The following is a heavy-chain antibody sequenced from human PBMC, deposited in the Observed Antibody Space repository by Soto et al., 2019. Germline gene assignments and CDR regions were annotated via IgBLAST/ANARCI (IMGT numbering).Heavy chain of an antibody. J-gene: IGHJ4*02. CDR2: INPTSGGT. Sequence: QVQLVQSGAEVKKPGASVKVSCKTSGYTFAAYYIHWIRQAPGQGLEWMGWINPTSGGTVYAQNFQDRVTMTRDTSISTAYMELRRLNSDDTAVYYCAREPDYGDYRGDFFDSWGQGTPVTVSS. V-gene: IGHV1-2*02. CDR3: AREPDYGDYRGDFFDS. D-gene: IGHD4-17*01. CDR1: GYTFAAYY.